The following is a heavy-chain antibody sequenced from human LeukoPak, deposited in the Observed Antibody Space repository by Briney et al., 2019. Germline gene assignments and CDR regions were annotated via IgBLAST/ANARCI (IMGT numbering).Heavy chain of an antibody. CDR2: IYYSGST. CDR1: GGSISSYY. CDR3: ARVTYTVAARYYYYMDV. Sequence: SATLSLTCSVSGGSISSYYWSWIRQPPGKGLEWIGYIYYSGSTNYIPSLKSRVTISVDTSKNQFSLKLSSVTAADTAVDYCARVTYTVAARYYYYMDVWGKGTTVTVSS. J-gene: IGHJ6*03. V-gene: IGHV4-59*01. D-gene: IGHD6-6*01.